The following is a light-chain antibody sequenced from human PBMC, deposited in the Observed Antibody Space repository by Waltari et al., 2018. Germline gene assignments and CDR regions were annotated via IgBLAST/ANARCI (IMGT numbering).Light chain of an antibody. J-gene: IGLJ1*01. CDR1: SSDIGAYKY. CDR3: ISFTSSVTYV. Sequence: QSALTQPASVSGSPGQSITISCTGTSSDIGAYKYVSWYQQHPGKAPKLISYDVSNRPLGGSNRFAGSKSGNTAARSISGRQAEDEAYYYCISFTSSVTYVFGTGTRVTVV. CDR2: DVS. V-gene: IGLV2-14*01.